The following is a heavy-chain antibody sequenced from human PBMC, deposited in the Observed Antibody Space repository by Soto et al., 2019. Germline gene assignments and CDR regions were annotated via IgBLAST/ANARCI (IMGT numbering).Heavy chain of an antibody. V-gene: IGHV4-30-4*01. J-gene: IGHJ6*02. CDR3: ARDGYYGSGTYYSYYYGLDV. D-gene: IGHD3-10*01. CDR2: IFHSGST. CDR1: GGSINSGDYY. Sequence: NPSETLSLTCTVSGGSINSGDYYWTWVRQPPGKGLEWIGNIFHSGSTHYTPSLRSRVTISLDTSKNHFSLKLSSVTPADTAVYYCARDGYYGSGTYYSYYYGLDVWGQGTTVTVSS.